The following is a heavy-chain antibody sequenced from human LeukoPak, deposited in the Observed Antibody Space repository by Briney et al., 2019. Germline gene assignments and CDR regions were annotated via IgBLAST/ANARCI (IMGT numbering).Heavy chain of an antibody. D-gene: IGHD5-18*01. CDR1: GGSFSGYY. V-gene: IGHV4-34*01. CDR3: ARVVRGYSYGYLYYFDY. CDR2: INHSGST. J-gene: IGHJ4*02. Sequence: PSETLSLTCAVYGGSFSGYYWSWIRQPPGKGLEWIGEINHSGSTNYNPSLKSRVTISVDTSKNQFSLKLSSVTAADTGVYYCARVVRGYSYGYLYYFDYWGQGTLVTVSS.